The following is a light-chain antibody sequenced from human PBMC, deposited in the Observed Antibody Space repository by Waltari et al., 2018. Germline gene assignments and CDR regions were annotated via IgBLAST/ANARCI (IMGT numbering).Light chain of an antibody. J-gene: IGKJ4*01. V-gene: IGKV3-11*01. CDR2: DTS. Sequence: EIVLTQSPVTLSLSAGERATLSCRASESVFNYLAWYQQKPGQSPRHLIYDTSTRATGIPARFSGSGSGTDFTLTISNLEAEDFALYYCQQGSILPLTFGGGTKVEIK. CDR3: QQGSILPLT. CDR1: ESVFNY.